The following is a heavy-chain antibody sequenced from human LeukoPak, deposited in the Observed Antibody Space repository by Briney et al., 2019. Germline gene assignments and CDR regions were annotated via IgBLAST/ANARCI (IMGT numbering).Heavy chain of an antibody. J-gene: IGHJ4*02. CDR2: IFHSGST. CDR3: ARSWFSTGPADY. V-gene: IGHV4-39*01. Sequence: PSETLSLTCTVSGDSISSSSYYWGWIRQPPGKGLEWIGSIFHSGSTYYNPSLKSRVTISVDTSKNQFSLKLTSVTAADTAEYYCARSWFSTGPADYWGQGTLVTVSS. D-gene: IGHD6-13*01. CDR1: GDSISSSSYY.